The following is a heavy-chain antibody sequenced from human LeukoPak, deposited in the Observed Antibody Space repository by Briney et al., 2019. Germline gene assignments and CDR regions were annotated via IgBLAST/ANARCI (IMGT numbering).Heavy chain of an antibody. CDR1: GGSISSGSYY. Sequence: SETLSLTCTVSGGSISSGSYYWSWIRQPAGKGLEWFGRIYTSGSTNCNPSLKRRVTISVDTSKNQFSLKLSSVTAADTAVYYCARVVQSTDSSGFYLPEYFQHWGQGTLVTVSS. J-gene: IGHJ1*01. D-gene: IGHD3-22*01. V-gene: IGHV4-61*02. CDR2: IYTSGST. CDR3: ARVVQSTDSSGFYLPEYFQH.